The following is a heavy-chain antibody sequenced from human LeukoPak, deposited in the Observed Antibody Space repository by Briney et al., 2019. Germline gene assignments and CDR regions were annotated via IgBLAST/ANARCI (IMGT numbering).Heavy chain of an antibody. Sequence: SEPLSLPCSVSGGPISSYYGRWLRHPPGKGLECIGFFYYSGSHDCNPSLRSRVTISVDMSKNQFSLKLSSVDAADTAVYYCARSLRDAYNNDVPYAFDIWGQGTMVTGSS. CDR1: GGPISSYY. CDR2: FYYSGSH. CDR3: ARSLRDAYNNDVPYAFDI. D-gene: IGHD5-24*01. V-gene: IGHV4-59*01. J-gene: IGHJ3*02.